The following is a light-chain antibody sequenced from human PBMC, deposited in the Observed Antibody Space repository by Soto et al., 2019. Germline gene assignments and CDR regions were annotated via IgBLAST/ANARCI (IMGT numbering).Light chain of an antibody. CDR2: DAS. Sequence: EFVLTQSPGTLSLSPGERATLSCRASQTVRNNYLAWYQQKPGQAPRLLIYDASSRATGLPDRFSGGGSGTVFTLTISRQEHEDFGVYYCQQCSSSPLTFGGGTKVEIK. V-gene: IGKV3-20*01. CDR1: QTVRNNY. J-gene: IGKJ4*01. CDR3: QQCSSSPLT.